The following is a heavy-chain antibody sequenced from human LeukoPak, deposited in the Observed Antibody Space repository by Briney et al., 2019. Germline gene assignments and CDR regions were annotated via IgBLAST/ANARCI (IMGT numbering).Heavy chain of an antibody. CDR2: IYPGDSDT. Sequence: GESLKISCKASGYSFTNYWIGWVRQMPGKGLEWMGIIYPGDSDTRYSPSFQGQVTISADKSISTAYLQWSSLKASDTAMYYCARHVYLGYSSSWYPPPGWFDPWGQGTLVTVSS. J-gene: IGHJ5*02. D-gene: IGHD6-13*01. V-gene: IGHV5-51*01. CDR3: ARHVYLGYSSSWYPPPGWFDP. CDR1: GYSFTNYW.